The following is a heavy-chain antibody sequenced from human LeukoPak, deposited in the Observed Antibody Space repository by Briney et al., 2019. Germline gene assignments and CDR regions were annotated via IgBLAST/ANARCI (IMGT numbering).Heavy chain of an antibody. Sequence: SETLSLTCTISGASISDTNWWTWVRQPPGKGLEWIGEINHSGSTNYNPSLKSRVTISVDTSKNQFSLKLSSVTAADTAVYYCARAGDYSNYVDYWGQGTLVTVSS. D-gene: IGHD4-11*01. CDR2: INHSGST. CDR3: ARAGDYSNYVDY. CDR1: GASISDTNW. J-gene: IGHJ4*02. V-gene: IGHV4-4*02.